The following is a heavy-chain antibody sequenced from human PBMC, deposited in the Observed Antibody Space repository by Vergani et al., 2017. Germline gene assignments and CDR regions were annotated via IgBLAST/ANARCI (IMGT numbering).Heavy chain of an antibody. D-gene: IGHD1-26*01. CDR2: IYYSGST. CDR1: GGSISSYY. J-gene: IGHJ4*02. V-gene: IGHV4-59*01. Sequence: QVQLQESGPGLVKHSETLSLTCTVSGGSISSYYWSWIRQPPGKGLEWIGYIYYSGSTNYNPSLKSRVTISVDTSKNQFSLKLSSVTAADSAVYYCARSLVGATVIDYWGQGTLVTVSS. CDR3: ARSLVGATVIDY.